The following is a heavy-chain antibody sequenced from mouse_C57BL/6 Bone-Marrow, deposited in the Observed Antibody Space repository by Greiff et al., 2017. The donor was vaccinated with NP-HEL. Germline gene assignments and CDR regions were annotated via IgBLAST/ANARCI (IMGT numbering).Heavy chain of an antibody. CDR3: ARDGNWYFDV. D-gene: IGHD2-1*01. J-gene: IGHJ1*03. V-gene: IGHV1-69*01. Sequence: QVQLQQPGAELVMPGASVKLSCKASGYTFTSYWMHWVKQRPGQGLEWIGEIDPSDSYTNYNQKFKGKSTLTVDKSSSTAYMQLSSLTSEDAAVYYCARDGNWYFDVGGRGTAVTVSA. CDR2: IDPSDSYT. CDR1: GYTFTSYW.